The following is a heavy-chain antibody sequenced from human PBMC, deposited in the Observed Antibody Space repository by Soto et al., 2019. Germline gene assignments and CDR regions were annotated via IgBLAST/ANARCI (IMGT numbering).Heavy chain of an antibody. CDR2: INPNSGGT. V-gene: IGHV1-2*02. CDR1: GYTFTGYY. Sequence: ASVKVSCKASGYTFTGYYMHWVRQAPGQGLEWMGWINPNSGGTNYAQKFQGRVTMTRDTSISTAYMELSRLRSDDTAVYYCARESSSGWSYYFDYWGQGTLVTVSS. J-gene: IGHJ4*02. D-gene: IGHD6-19*01. CDR3: ARESSSGWSYYFDY.